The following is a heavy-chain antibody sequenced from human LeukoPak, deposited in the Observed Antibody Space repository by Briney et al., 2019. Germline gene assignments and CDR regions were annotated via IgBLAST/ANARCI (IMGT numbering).Heavy chain of an antibody. CDR1: GFTFSSYW. CDR3: AKEVVVPAAMNYYYYGMDV. CDR2: ISGSGGST. V-gene: IGHV3-23*01. Sequence: GGSLRLSCVASGFTFSSYWMSWVRQAPGKGLEWVSAISGSGGSTYYADSVKGRFTISRDNSKNTLYLQMNSLRAEDTAVYYCAKEVVVPAAMNYYYYGMDVWGQGTTVTVSS. D-gene: IGHD2-2*01. J-gene: IGHJ6*02.